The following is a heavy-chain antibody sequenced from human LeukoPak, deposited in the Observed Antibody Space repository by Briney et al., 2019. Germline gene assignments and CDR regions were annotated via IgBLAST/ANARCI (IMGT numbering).Heavy chain of an antibody. V-gene: IGHV4-4*07. CDR1: GGSISSYY. CDR2: IYTSGST. J-gene: IGHJ5*02. D-gene: IGHD2-2*01. CDR3: ARSPQPADIEVVPAATPNAWGDWFDP. Sequence: SETLSLTCTVSGGSISSYYWSWIRQPAGKGLEWIGRIYTSGSTNYNPSLKSRVTMSVDTSKNQFSLKLSSVTAADTAVYYCARSPQPADIEVVPAATPNAWGDWFDPWGQGTLVTVSS.